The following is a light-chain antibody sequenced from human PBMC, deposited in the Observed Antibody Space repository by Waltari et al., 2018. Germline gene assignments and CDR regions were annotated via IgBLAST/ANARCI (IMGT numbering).Light chain of an antibody. CDR2: RAS. V-gene: IGKV1-5*03. CDR3: QQYAGYST. Sequence: DLQMTQAPSTLSASVGNRVTITFRASQFITYCLAWYQQQPGKPPKLLIYRASSLESGVPSRCSGSGSETEFTLTISSLQPDDFGTYYCQQYAGYSTFGHGTRLEI. CDR1: QFITYC. J-gene: IGKJ5*01.